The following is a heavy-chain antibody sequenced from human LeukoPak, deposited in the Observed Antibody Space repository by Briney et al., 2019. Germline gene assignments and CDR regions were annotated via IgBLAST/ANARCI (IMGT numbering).Heavy chain of an antibody. CDR3: ARSGYSYGADAFDI. Sequence: SETLSLTCAVYGGSFSGYYCSWIRQPPGKGLEWIGEINHSGSTNYNPSLKSRVTISVDTSKNQFSLKLSSVTAADRAVYYCARSGYSYGADAFDIWGQGTMVTVSS. CDR2: INHSGST. D-gene: IGHD5-18*01. J-gene: IGHJ3*02. V-gene: IGHV4-34*01. CDR1: GGSFSGYY.